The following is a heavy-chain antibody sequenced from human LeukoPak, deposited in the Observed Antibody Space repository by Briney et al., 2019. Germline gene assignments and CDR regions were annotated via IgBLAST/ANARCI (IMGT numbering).Heavy chain of an antibody. J-gene: IGHJ3*02. Sequence: GGSLRLSCAASGFTFSSYAMHWVRQAPGKGLEWVAVISYDGSNKYYADSVKGRFTISRDNAKNSLYLQMNSLRAEDTAVYYCAREIITMIVRWDAFDIWGQGTMVTVSS. CDR1: GFTFSSYA. V-gene: IGHV3-30*04. CDR2: ISYDGSNK. CDR3: AREIITMIVRWDAFDI. D-gene: IGHD3-22*01.